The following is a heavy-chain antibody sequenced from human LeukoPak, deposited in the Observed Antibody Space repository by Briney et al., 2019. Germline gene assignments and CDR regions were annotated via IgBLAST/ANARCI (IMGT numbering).Heavy chain of an antibody. J-gene: IGHJ6*02. CDR2: INHSGST. V-gene: IGHV4-34*01. D-gene: IGHD3-3*01. CDR1: GGSFSGYY. CDR3: ARVPTIFGVVISRNYYYYGMDV. Sequence: SETLSLTCAVYGGSFSGYYWSWIRQPPGKGLEWIGEINHSGSTNYNPSLESRVTISVDTSKNQFSPKLSSVTAADTAVYYCARVPTIFGVVISRNYYYYGMDVWGQGTTVTVSS.